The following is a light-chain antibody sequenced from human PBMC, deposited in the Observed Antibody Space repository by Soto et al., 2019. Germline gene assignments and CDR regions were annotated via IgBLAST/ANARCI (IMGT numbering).Light chain of an antibody. CDR3: QQYGDWPPET. J-gene: IGKJ2*01. Sequence: EVVLTQSPATLSVSPGDRATLSCRASQGVSRNLAWYQQKPGQAPRLLIYGASTRATGVPARFSGSGSATELTLSISSLQSEDVAVYYCQQYGDWPPETFGQGTKLEI. V-gene: IGKV3-15*01. CDR2: GAS. CDR1: QGVSRN.